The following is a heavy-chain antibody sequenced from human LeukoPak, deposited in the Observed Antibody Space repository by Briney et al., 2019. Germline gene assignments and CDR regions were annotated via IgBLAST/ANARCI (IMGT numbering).Heavy chain of an antibody. Sequence: GESLKISCKGSGYSFTSYWIGWVRQMPGKGLEWMGIIYPGDSDTRYSPSFQGQVTISADKSISTAYLQWSSLKASDTAMYYCARHQSWFGELWPEHFDYWGQGTLVTVSS. D-gene: IGHD3-10*01. CDR1: GYSFTSYW. CDR2: IYPGDSDT. J-gene: IGHJ4*02. V-gene: IGHV5-51*01. CDR3: ARHQSWFGELWPEHFDY.